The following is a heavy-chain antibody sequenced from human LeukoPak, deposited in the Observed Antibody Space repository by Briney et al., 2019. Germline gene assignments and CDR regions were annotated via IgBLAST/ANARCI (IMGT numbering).Heavy chain of an antibody. D-gene: IGHD2-2*01. CDR3: ARASTSWNWFDP. CDR1: GGSISSGSYY. J-gene: IGHJ5*02. CDR2: IYTSGST. V-gene: IGHV4-61*02. Sequence: SQTLSLTCTVSGGSISSGSYYWSWIRQPTGKGLEWIGRIYTSGSTNYNPSLKSRVTISVDTSKNQFSLKLSSVTAADTAVYYCARASTSWNWFDPWGQGTLVTVSS.